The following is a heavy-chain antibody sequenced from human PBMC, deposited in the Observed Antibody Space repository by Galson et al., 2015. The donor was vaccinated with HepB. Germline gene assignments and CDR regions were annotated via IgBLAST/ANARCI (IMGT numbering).Heavy chain of an antibody. CDR3: ARSYSSSWYCAFDI. CDR1: GYTFSSYG. V-gene: IGHV1-18*01. J-gene: IGHJ3*02. D-gene: IGHD6-13*01. Sequence: SVKVSCKASGYTFSSYGISWVRQAPGQGLEWMGWISAYNGNTNYAQKLQGRVTMTTDTSTSTACMELRSQRSDDTAVYYCARSYSSSWYCAFDIWGQGTMVTVSS. CDR2: ISAYNGNT.